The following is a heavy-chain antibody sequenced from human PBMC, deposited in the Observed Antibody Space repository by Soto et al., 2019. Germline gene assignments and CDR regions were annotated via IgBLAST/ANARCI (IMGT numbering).Heavy chain of an antibody. CDR2: ISPRDSDI. D-gene: IGHD6-19*01. V-gene: IGHV5-51*01. Sequence: GESLKISCQGSGYNFANDWIAWVRQMPGKGLEWVGIISPRDSDIRYSPSFQGQVTISADKSISTAYLQLNSLKASDSAIYYCARLLAVAGTLVWFDPWGQGTPVPVSS. CDR1: GYNFANDW. CDR3: ARLLAVAGTLVWFDP. J-gene: IGHJ5*02.